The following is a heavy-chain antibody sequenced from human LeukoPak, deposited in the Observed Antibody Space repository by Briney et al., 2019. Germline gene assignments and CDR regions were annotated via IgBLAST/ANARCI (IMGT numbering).Heavy chain of an antibody. CDR2: IKQDGSEK. J-gene: IGHJ6*03. V-gene: IGHV3-7*01. Sequence: GGSLRLSCAASGFTFSSYWMSWVRQAPGKGLEWVANIKQDGSEKYYVDSVKGRFTISRDNAKNSLYLRMSSLRGEDTAVYSCARVIAVPGTPYDYYYMDVWGKGTTVTVSS. D-gene: IGHD6-19*01. CDR3: ARVIAVPGTPYDYYYMDV. CDR1: GFTFSSYW.